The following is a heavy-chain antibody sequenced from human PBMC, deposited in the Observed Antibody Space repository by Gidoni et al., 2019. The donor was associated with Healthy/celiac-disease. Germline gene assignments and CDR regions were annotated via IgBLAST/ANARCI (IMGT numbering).Heavy chain of an antibody. D-gene: IGHD3-10*01. Sequence: EVQLVESGGGLVKPGGSLRLSCSASGFTFSNAWMSWVRQAPGKGLEWVGRIKSKTDGGTTDYAAPVKGRFTIARDDSKNTLYLQMNSLKTEDTAVYYCTTSYYYGFMDVWGQGTTVTVSS. J-gene: IGHJ6*02. V-gene: IGHV3-15*01. CDR2: IKSKTDGGTT. CDR3: TTSYYYGFMDV. CDR1: GFTFSNAW.